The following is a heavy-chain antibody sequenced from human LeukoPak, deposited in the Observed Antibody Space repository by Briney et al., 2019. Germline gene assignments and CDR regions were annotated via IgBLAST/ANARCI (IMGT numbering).Heavy chain of an antibody. Sequence: ASVKVSCKASGYIFTGYYMHWVRQAPGQGLEWMGWINPNSGGTKYAQQFQGRVTMTRGTSISTAYMELSRLTSDDTAVYYCARGEGDSSSWPLNYWGQGTLVPVSS. D-gene: IGHD6-13*01. J-gene: IGHJ4*02. V-gene: IGHV1-2*02. CDR3: ARGEGDSSSWPLNY. CDR2: INPNSGGT. CDR1: GYIFTGYY.